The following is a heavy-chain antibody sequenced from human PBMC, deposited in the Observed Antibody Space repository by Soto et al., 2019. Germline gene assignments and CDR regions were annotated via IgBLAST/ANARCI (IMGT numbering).Heavy chain of an antibody. CDR1: GFTFTKAW. V-gene: IGHV3-15*01. CDR3: TTASQWLPPYS. J-gene: IGHJ4*02. Sequence: EVQLVESGGGLVKPGGSLRLSCAASGFTFTKAWMTWVRQTPGKGLEWVGRIKSRADRGTTDYAASVKDRFIISRDDSNDTLYLHMNRLKTDDTAVYYCTTASQWLPPYSWGQGALVTVSS. D-gene: IGHD6-19*01. CDR2: IKSRADRGTT.